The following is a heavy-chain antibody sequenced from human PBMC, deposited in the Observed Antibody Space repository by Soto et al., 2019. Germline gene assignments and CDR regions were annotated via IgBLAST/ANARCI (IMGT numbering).Heavy chain of an antibody. CDR1: GGTFSSYA. D-gene: IGHD3-22*01. J-gene: IGHJ4*02. CDR3: ARGGSSGYYPPFDY. V-gene: IGHV1-69*13. Sequence: GASVKVSCKASGGTFSSYAISWVRQAPGQRLEWMGGIIPIFGTANYAQKFQGRVTITADESTSTAYMELSSLRSEDTAVYYCARGGSSGYYPPFDYWGQGTLVTVSS. CDR2: IIPIFGTA.